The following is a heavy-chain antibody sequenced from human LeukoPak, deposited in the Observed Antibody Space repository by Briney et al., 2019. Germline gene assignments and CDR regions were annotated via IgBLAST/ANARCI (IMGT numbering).Heavy chain of an antibody. CDR3: AREIGPIQLHLWGSAFDY. CDR2: INPGGRST. CDR1: GYTFTNYY. V-gene: IGHV1-46*01. D-gene: IGHD5-24*01. Sequence: ASVKVSCKASGYTFTNYYIHWVRQAPGQGLEWMGIINPGGRSTSYAQKFQGRVTMTRDTSTSTVYMELSSLRSEDTAVYYCAREIGPIQLHLWGSAFDYWGQGTPVTVSS. J-gene: IGHJ4*02.